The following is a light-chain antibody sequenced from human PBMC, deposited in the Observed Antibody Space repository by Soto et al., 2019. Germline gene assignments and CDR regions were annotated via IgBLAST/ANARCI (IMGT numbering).Light chain of an antibody. CDR2: EVS. J-gene: IGLJ2*01. CDR1: SSDVGGYNY. V-gene: IGLV2-14*01. CDR3: SSYTTTKTLV. Sequence: QSALTQPASVSGSPGQSITISCTGTSSDVGGYNYVSWYQQYPDKAPKLMIYEVSNRPSGVSNRFSGSKSGNTASLTISGLQAEDEADYYCSSYTTTKTLVFGGGTKVTVL.